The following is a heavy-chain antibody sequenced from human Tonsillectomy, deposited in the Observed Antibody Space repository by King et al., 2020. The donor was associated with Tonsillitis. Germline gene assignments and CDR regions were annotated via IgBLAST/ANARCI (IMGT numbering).Heavy chain of an antibody. CDR1: GFTFSTYA. CDR3: ARDLGYYASTGYHDY. CDR2: ISYDGSDK. D-gene: IGHD3-10*01. V-gene: IGHV3-30*04. Sequence: VQLVESGGGVVQPGRSLRLSCAASGFTFSTYAMHWVRQAPGKGLEWVAVISYDGSDKYYADSVKGRFTISRDKSKNTLYLQMNSLRVEDTVVYYCARDLGYYASTGYHDYWGQGTLVTVSS. J-gene: IGHJ4*02.